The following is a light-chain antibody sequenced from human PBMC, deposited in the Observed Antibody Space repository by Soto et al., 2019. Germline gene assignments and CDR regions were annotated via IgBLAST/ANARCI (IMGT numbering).Light chain of an antibody. CDR2: GES. CDR3: QQYNNWPPWT. V-gene: IGKV3-15*01. CDR1: QGFXSN. Sequence: VMTQCPATLSVSPGERATLSCRASQGFXSNLAWYEQKPGQAPRLLSSGESTRATGIPARFSGSGSGREFTLTISSLQSEDFAVYYCQQYNNWPPWTFGQGTKVDIK. J-gene: IGKJ1*01.